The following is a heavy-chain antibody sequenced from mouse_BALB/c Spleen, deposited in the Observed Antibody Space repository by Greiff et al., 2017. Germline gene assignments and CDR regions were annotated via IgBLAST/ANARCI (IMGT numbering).Heavy chain of an antibody. J-gene: IGHJ4*01. CDR2: ISSGGGST. Sequence: EVQLVESGGGLVKPGGSLKLSCAASGFAFSSYDMSWVRQTPEKRLEWVAYISSGGGSTYYPDTVKGRFTISRDNAKNTLYLQMSSLKSEDTAMYYCARWLLLYYAMDYWGQGTSVTVSS. D-gene: IGHD2-3*01. V-gene: IGHV5-12-1*01. CDR1: GFAFSSYD. CDR3: ARWLLLYYAMDY.